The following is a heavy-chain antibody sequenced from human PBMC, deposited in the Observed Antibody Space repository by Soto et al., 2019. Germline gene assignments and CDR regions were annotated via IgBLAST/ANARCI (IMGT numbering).Heavy chain of an antibody. CDR3: ARQNYYSGMDV. J-gene: IGHJ6*02. CDR2: ISAYNGNT. CDR1: GYTFTSYF. V-gene: IGHV1-18*01. Sequence: QVQLVQSGAEVKKPGASVKVSCKASGYTFTSYFITWVRQAPGQGLEWMGWISAYNGNTNYAQMLQGRVTMTTDTSTATAYMEMTSRRSHDTAVYYCARQNYYSGMDVWGQGTTGNVSS.